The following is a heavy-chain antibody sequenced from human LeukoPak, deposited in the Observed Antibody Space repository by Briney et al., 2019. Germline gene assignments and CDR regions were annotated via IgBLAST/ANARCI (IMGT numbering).Heavy chain of an antibody. CDR2: ISGSGGST. J-gene: IGHJ4*02. CDR3: AKENDIEVVPAAFDY. V-gene: IGHV3-23*01. Sequence: GGCLRLSCAASGYTFSSYAMSWVRQAPRKGLEWVSAISGSGGSTYYADSLKGRFTISRDNSKNTLYLQMNSLRAEDTAVYYCAKENDIEVVPAAFDYWGQGTLVTVSS. D-gene: IGHD2-2*01. CDR1: GYTFSSYA.